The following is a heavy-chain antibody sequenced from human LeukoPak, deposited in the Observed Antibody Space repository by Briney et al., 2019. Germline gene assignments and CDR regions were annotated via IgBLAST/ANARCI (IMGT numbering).Heavy chain of an antibody. CDR2: INPGGVTT. J-gene: IGHJ4*02. D-gene: IGHD3-3*01. Sequence: EASVKVSCKASGYTFTSYYIHWVRQAPGQGLEWVGTINPGGVTTSYAQKFQGRLTMTRDMSTGTVYMELSSLRSAGMAVYYCARLYGFWSGYQDFWGQGTLVTVSS. CDR3: ARLYGFWSGYQDF. V-gene: IGHV1-46*01. CDR1: GYTFTSYY.